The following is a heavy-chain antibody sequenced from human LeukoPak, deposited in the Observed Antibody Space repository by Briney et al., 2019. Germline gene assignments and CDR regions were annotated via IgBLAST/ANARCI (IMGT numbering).Heavy chain of an antibody. D-gene: IGHD3-22*01. CDR1: GFTVSSNY. CDR3: TTWALYYYDSSGYGPFDY. Sequence: GGSLRLSCAASGFTVSSNYMSWVRQAPGKGLEWVGRIKSKTDGGTTDYAAPVKGRFTISRDDSKNTLYPQMNSLKTEDTAVYYCTTWALYYYDSSGYGPFDYWGQGTLVTVSS. V-gene: IGHV3-15*01. CDR2: IKSKTDGGTT. J-gene: IGHJ4*02.